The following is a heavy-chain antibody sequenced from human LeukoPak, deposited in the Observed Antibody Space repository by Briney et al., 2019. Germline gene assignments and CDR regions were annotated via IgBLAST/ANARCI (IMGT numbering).Heavy chain of an antibody. J-gene: IGHJ4*02. CDR3: AGGVVAALDVDY. CDR2: IYYSGST. Sequence: SETLSLTCTVSGGSISSYYWSWIRQPPGKGLEWIGYIYYSGSTNYNPSLKSRVTISVDTSKNQFSLKLSSVTAADTAVYYCAGGVVAALDVDYWGQGTLVTVSS. V-gene: IGHV4-59*01. CDR1: GGSISSYY. D-gene: IGHD2-15*01.